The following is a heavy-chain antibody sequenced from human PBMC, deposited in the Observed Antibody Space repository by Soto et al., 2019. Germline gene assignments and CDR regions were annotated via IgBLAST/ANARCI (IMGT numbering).Heavy chain of an antibody. J-gene: IGHJ6*02. CDR3: ASLSGATHGMDV. CDR1: GGTFSSYA. CDR2: IIPIFGTA. V-gene: IGHV1-69*13. D-gene: IGHD1-26*01. Sequence: SVKVSCKASGGTFSSYAISWVRQAPGQGLEWMGGIIPIFGTANYAQKFQGRVTITADESTSTAYMELSSLRSEDTAVYYCASLSGATHGMDVWGQGTTVTVSS.